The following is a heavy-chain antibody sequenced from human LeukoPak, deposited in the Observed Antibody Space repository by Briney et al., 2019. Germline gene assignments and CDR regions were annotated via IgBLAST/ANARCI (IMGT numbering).Heavy chain of an antibody. CDR3: ARDTRSGGSHCKDY. V-gene: IGHV4-59*01. D-gene: IGHD2-15*01. J-gene: IGHJ4*02. CDR2: IYYSGSA. CDR1: GGSLSSYY. Sequence: SETLSLTCTVSGGSLSSYYWSWIRQPPGKGLEWIGYIYYSGSAKYNPSLKSRVTISVDTSKNQFSLKLSSVTAGDTAVYYCARDTRSGGSHCKDYWGQGTLVTVSS.